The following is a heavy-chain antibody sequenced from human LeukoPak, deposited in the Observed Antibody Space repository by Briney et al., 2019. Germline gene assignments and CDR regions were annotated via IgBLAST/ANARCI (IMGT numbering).Heavy chain of an antibody. CDR2: INPNSGGT. CDR1: GYTFTGYY. J-gene: IGHJ6*02. V-gene: IGHV1-2*02. Sequence: ASVKVSCKASGYTFTGYYMHWVRQAPGQGLEWMGWINPNSGGTNYAQKFQGRVTMTRDTSISTAYMELSRLRSDDTAVYYCARLPPVASSSWMENYYYYYGMDVWGQGTTVTVSS. CDR3: ARLPPVASSSWMENYYYYYGMDV. D-gene: IGHD6-13*01.